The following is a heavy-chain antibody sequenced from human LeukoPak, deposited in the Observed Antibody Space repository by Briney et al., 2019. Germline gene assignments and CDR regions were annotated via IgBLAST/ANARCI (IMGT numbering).Heavy chain of an antibody. CDR2: IYSGDSHT. Sequence: GESLKISCKGSGNSLTYCIGWVRQMPGKGLEWMGIIYSGDSHTKYSPSFQGRVTISADNSISTAYLQWSSLEASDTAMYYCASARHGDYVWDYWGQGTLVTVSS. J-gene: IGHJ4*02. D-gene: IGHD4-17*01. CDR3: ASARHGDYVWDY. V-gene: IGHV5-51*01. CDR1: GNSLTYC.